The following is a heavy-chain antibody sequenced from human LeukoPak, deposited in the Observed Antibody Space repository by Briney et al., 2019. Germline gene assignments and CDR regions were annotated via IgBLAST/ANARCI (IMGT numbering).Heavy chain of an antibody. CDR1: GDSISSSTYSTTYY. J-gene: IGHJ4*02. V-gene: IGHV4-39*01. CDR2: ITYSGTT. CDR3: ARHGGRYNWSPSD. Sequence: PSKTLSLTCTVSGDSISSSTYSTTYYWGWIRQPPGKGLEWIGSITYSGTTHYNASLKSRVTISVDTSKNQFSLRLSSVTAADTAVYFCARHGGRYNWSPSDWGQGTLVTVSS. D-gene: IGHD1-20*01.